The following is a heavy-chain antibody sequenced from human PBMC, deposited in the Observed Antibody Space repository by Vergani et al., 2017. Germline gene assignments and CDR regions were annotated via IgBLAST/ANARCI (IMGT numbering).Heavy chain of an antibody. CDR2: ISSSSSYI. J-gene: IGHJ6*03. Sequence: EVQLVESGGGLVKPGGSLRLSCAASGITFNSYSMNWVRQAPGKGLEWVSSISSSSSYIYYANSVKGRFTISRDNAKNSLYLQMNSLRAEDTAVYYCARDRVTTTYYMDVWGKGSTVTVSS. CDR3: ARDRVTTTYYMDV. D-gene: IGHD4-11*01. V-gene: IGHV3-21*01. CDR1: GITFNSYS.